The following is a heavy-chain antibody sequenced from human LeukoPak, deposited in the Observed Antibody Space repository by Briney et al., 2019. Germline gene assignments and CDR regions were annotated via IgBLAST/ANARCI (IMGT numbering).Heavy chain of an antibody. D-gene: IGHD6-19*01. CDR3: AREWGVAGPDY. J-gene: IGHJ4*02. V-gene: IGHV4-39*07. CDR2: IYYSGST. Sequence: PSETLPLTCTVSGGSISSSSYYWGWISQPPGKGLEWIGSIYYSGSTYYNPSLKSRVTISVDTSKNQFSLKLSSVTAADTAVYYCAREWGVAGPDYWGQGTLVTVSS. CDR1: GGSISSSSYY.